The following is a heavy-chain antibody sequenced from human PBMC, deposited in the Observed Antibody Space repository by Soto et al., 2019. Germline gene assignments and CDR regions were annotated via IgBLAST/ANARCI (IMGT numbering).Heavy chain of an antibody. Sequence: ASVKVSCKASGYTFTSYDINWVRQATGQGLEWMGWISANNGNTNYAQKLQGRVTMTTDTSTSTAYMELRSLRSDDTAVYYCAREDRGYSYGYYYYYMDVWGKGTTVTVSS. CDR1: GYTFTSYD. CDR2: ISANNGNT. J-gene: IGHJ6*03. V-gene: IGHV1-18*01. D-gene: IGHD5-18*01. CDR3: AREDRGYSYGYYYYYMDV.